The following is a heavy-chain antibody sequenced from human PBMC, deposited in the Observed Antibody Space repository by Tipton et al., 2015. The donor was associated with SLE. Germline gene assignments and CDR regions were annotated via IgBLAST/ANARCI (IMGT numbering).Heavy chain of an antibody. CDR2: IFPSGGT. Sequence: LRLSCTVSGGSVSPYYWNWIRQSPGKGLEWIGYIFPSGGTNYNPSLESRVTFSVDASKDQFSLRLTSVTAADTAVYYCVVCSPSSCSYFDYGGQGRLVTVSS. D-gene: IGHD2-2*01. CDR1: GGSVSPYY. CDR3: VVCSPSSCSYFDY. J-gene: IGHJ4*02. V-gene: IGHV4-59*02.